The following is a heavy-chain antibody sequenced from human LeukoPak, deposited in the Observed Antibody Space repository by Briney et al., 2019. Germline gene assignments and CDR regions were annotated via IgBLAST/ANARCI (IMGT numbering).Heavy chain of an antibody. CDR1: GYSISSGYY. D-gene: IGHD3-22*01. J-gene: IGHJ5*02. CDR3: AREDYYDSSGYYLNWFDP. CDR2: IYHSGST. Sequence: SETLSLTCAVFGYSISSGYYWGWIRQPPGKGLEWIGSIYHSGSTYYNPSLKSRVTISVDTSKNQFSLKLSSVTAADTAVYYCAREDYYDSSGYYLNWFDPWGQGTLVTVSS. V-gene: IGHV4-38-2*02.